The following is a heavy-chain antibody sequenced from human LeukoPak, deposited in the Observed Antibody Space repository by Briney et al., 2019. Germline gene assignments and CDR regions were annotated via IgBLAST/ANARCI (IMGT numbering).Heavy chain of an antibody. CDR3: VKRLNNYFDY. D-gene: IGHD4/OR15-4a*01. Sequence: PGGSLRLSCSASGFTFSSYAMHWARQAPGKGLEFVSEISSNGGSTYYTDPVKGRLTISRDNSKNTVYLQMSSLRPEDTAVYFCVKRLNNYFDYWGQGTLVTVSS. V-gene: IGHV3-64D*06. J-gene: IGHJ4*02. CDR1: GFTFSSYA. CDR2: ISSNGGST.